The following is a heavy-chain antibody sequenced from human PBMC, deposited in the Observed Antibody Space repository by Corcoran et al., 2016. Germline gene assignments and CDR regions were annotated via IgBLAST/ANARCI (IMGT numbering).Heavy chain of an antibody. CDR2: INPNSGGT. Sequence: QVQLVQSGAEVKKPGASVKVSCKASGYTFTGYYMHWVRQAPGQGLEWMGWINPNSGGTNYAQKFQGRVTMTRDTSISTAYMELSRLRSDDTAVYYWARDRSWELVGGLEDYWGQGTLVTVSS. D-gene: IGHD1-26*01. CDR3: ARDRSWELVGGLEDY. CDR1: GYTFTGYY. J-gene: IGHJ4*02. V-gene: IGHV1-2*02.